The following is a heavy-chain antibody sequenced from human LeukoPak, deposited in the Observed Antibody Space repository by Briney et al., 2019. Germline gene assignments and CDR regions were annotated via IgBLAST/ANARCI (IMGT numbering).Heavy chain of an antibody. V-gene: IGHV3-23*01. CDR3: AKGPAVHDAFDL. CDR1: GFTFSNYA. J-gene: IGHJ3*01. CDR2: ISGSGGVT. Sequence: PGGSLRLSCAASGFTFSNYAMSWVRQAPGQGLEWVSVISGSGGVTSYADSARGRLTISRDIYKNTVYLQMNSLRADDTAVYYCAKGPAVHDAFDLWGQGTMVTVSS.